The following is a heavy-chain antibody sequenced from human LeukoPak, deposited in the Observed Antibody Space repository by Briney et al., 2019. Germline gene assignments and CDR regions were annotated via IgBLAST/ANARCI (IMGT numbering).Heavy chain of an antibody. D-gene: IGHD3-10*01. CDR3: ARSYYYGSGSVYGMDV. CDR1: GYTFTGYY. CDR2: INPNSGGT. J-gene: IGHJ6*04. Sequence: ASVKVSCKASGYTFTGYYMHWVRQAPGQGLEWMGWINPNSGGTNYAQKFQGWVTMTRDTSLSTAYMELSRLGSDDTAVYYCARSYYYGSGSVYGMDVWGKGTTVTVSS. V-gene: IGHV1-2*04.